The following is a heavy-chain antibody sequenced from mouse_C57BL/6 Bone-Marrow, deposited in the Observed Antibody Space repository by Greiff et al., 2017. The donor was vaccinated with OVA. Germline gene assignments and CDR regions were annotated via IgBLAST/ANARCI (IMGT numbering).Heavy chain of an antibody. D-gene: IGHD2-5*01. CDR3: ASYYSNYGFDY. V-gene: IGHV1-81*01. CDR2: IYPRSGNT. CDR1: GYTFTSYG. J-gene: IGHJ2*01. Sequence: QVQLKESGAELARPGASVKLSCKASGYTFTSYGISWVKQRTGQGLEWIGEIYPRSGNTYYNEKFKGKATLTADKSSSTAYMELRSLTSEDSAVYFCASYYSNYGFDYWGQGTTLTVSS.